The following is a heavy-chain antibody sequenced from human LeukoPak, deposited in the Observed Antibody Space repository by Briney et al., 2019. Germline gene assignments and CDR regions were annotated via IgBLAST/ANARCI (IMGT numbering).Heavy chain of an antibody. Sequence: PSETLSLTCTVSGGPISSGDFYWSWIRQHPGKGLEWIGYIYYSGSTNYNPSLKSRVSISVDTSKNQFSLKLSSVTAADTAVYYCARTGSTVTMLYPFDHWGQGTLVTVSS. D-gene: IGHD4-17*01. J-gene: IGHJ4*02. CDR3: ARTGSTVTMLYPFDH. CDR1: GGPISSGDFY. V-gene: IGHV4-61*08. CDR2: IYYSGST.